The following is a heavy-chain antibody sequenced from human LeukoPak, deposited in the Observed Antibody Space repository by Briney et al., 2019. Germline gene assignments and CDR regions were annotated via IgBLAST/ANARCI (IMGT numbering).Heavy chain of an antibody. Sequence: PSETLSLTCTVSGGSISSYYWSWIRQPPGKGLEWIGYIYYSGSTNYNPSLKSRVTISVDTSKNQFSLKLSSVTAADTAVYYCARDVSGSLYYYYYYMDVWGKGATVTVSS. CDR2: IYYSGST. CDR3: ARDVSGSLYYYYYYMDV. V-gene: IGHV4-59*01. J-gene: IGHJ6*03. CDR1: GGSISSYY. D-gene: IGHD1-26*01.